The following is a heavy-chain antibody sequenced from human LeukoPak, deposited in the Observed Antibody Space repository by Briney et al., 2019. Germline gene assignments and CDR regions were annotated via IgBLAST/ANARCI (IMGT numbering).Heavy chain of an antibody. V-gene: IGHV7-4-1*02. J-gene: IGHJ4*02. CDR1: GYTFTGYY. D-gene: IGHD6-13*01. CDR3: ARSGRYTSYWFFDS. CDR2: INTNTGDP. Sequence: ASVKVSCKASGYTFTGYYMHWVRQAPGQGLEWVGWINTNTGDPTYAQDFTGRFVFSLDTSVSTAYLQISSLKSEDTAVYYCARSGRYTSYWFFDSWGQGTLVTVSS.